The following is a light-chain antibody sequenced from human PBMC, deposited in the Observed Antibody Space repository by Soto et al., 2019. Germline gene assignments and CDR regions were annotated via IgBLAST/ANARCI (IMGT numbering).Light chain of an antibody. Sequence: QSVLTQPPSVSGTPGQRVTISCSGSNSNIGYNSVYWYQQLPGTAPKLLIYRSHERPSGVPDRFSGSKSGTSASLAISGLRSEDEADYSCATWDDNLSGVVFGGGTKLTGL. CDR3: ATWDDNLSGVV. CDR1: NSNIGYNS. V-gene: IGLV1-47*01. CDR2: RSH. J-gene: IGLJ3*02.